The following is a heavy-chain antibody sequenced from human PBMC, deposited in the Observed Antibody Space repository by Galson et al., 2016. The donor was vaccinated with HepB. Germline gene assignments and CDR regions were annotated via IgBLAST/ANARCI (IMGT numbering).Heavy chain of an antibody. J-gene: IGHJ6*02. CDR2: INPSDGIT. V-gene: IGHV1-46*01. CDR1: GYSFSSHF. CDR3: ARNRGAYIYSFQYYYGMDV. Sequence: SEKVSCKASGYSFSSHFIHWVRQAPGQGLQWMGIINPSDGITTHAQKFQGRLTMTRETSTATVYMELSSLRYEDTAVYYCARNRGAYIYSFQYYYGMDVWGRGTTVTVSS. D-gene: IGHD2-21*01.